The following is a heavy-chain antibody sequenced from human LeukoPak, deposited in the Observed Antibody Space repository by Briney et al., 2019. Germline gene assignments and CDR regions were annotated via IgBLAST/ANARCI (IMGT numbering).Heavy chain of an antibody. J-gene: IGHJ3*02. D-gene: IGHD6-25*01. CDR2: NNPSGGST. CDR1: GYTCTSYY. Sequence: ASERVSCKASGYTCTSYYMYWVRQATGQWLERIGINNPSGGSTSYAQKFQGRVTMTRDTSTSTVYMELSSLRSEDKAVYYCAREVGGAFDIWGRGTMVTVSS. V-gene: IGHV1-46*01. CDR3: AREVGGAFDI.